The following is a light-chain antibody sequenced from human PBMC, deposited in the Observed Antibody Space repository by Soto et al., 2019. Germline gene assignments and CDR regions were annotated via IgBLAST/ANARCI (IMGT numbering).Light chain of an antibody. J-gene: IGLJ3*02. CDR1: WYNIGKNL. V-gene: IGLV1-47*01. CDR2: MTN. Sequence: QSVLTQPPSASGTPGQTVTISCSGGWYNIGKNLGYWYQQPPGTAPKLLIYMTNQRPSGVPDRFSGSKSGSSASLAVSGLRSEDEAVYYCAAWDDSLRAWVFGGGTKLTVL. CDR3: AAWDDSLRAWV.